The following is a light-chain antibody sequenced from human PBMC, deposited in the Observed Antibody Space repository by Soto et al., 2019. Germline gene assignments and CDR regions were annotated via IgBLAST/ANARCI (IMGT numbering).Light chain of an antibody. CDR1: QSGRNNY. CDR2: SAS. J-gene: IGKJ2*03. V-gene: IGKV3-20*01. Sequence: EIVLTQSPGTLYLSPGERATLSCGASQSGRNNYLAWYQHRPGQAPRLLIYSASSRATGIPDRFSGSGSGTDFALTISRLEPEDFAVYYCQPYGNTPRSFGRGTKLDIK. CDR3: QPYGNTPRS.